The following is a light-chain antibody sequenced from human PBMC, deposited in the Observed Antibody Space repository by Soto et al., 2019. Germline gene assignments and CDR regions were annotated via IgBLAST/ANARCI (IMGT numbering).Light chain of an antibody. CDR1: SSDIGAYNS. CDR2: EVS. J-gene: IGLJ1*01. V-gene: IGLV2-14*01. CDR3: SSRTTSNPYV. Sequence: QSALTQPASVSGSPGQSITISCTGTSSDIGAYNSVSWYQHHAGKAPKLMIYEVSNRPSGVSNRFSASKSGNTASLTISGLQAEDEADYYCSSRTTSNPYVFGTGTKLTVL.